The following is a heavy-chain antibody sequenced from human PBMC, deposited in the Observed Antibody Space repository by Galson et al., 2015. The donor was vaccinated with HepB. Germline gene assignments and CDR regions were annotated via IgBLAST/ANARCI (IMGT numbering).Heavy chain of an antibody. CDR3: TSEPGEPWLVPSYYFDY. J-gene: IGHJ4*02. V-gene: IGHV3-49*03. CDR1: GFTFDDYA. CDR2: IRAKASGGTR. Sequence: SLRLSCAVSGFTFDDYAMSWFRQAPGKGLEWVGFIRAKASGGTRQYAASVKGRFTISRDDSKSIAYLQMNSLKTEDTAMYYCTSEPGEPWLVPSYYFDYWGQGTLVTVSS. D-gene: IGHD6-19*01.